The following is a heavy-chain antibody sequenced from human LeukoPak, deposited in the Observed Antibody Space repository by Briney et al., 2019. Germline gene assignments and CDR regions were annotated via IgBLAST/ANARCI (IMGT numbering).Heavy chain of an antibody. CDR2: ISGSGDST. CDR3: AKTRPLDSSSWSHGDY. Sequence: GSLRLSCAASGFTVSSNYMSWVRQAPGKGLEWVSAISGSGDSTYYGDSVKGRFTISRDNSKNTLYLQMNSLRAEDTAVYYCAKTRPLDSSSWSHGDYWGQGTLVTVSS. J-gene: IGHJ4*02. V-gene: IGHV3-23*01. D-gene: IGHD6-13*01. CDR1: GFTVSSNY.